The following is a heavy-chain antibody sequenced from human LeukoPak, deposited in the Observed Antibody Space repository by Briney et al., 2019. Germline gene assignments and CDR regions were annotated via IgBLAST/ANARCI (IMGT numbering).Heavy chain of an antibody. CDR2: IYSDGPT. CDR3: ARGIEMAAIFFST. V-gene: IGHV3-23*03. D-gene: IGHD5-24*01. Sequence: GGSLRLSCAASGFTFSSYAMSWVRQAPGKGLEWVSVIYSDGPTYYADSVKGRFTISRDISKNAVYLQMNSLRTEDTAVYYCARGIEMAAIFFSTWGQGTLVTVSS. J-gene: IGHJ5*02. CDR1: GFTFSSYA.